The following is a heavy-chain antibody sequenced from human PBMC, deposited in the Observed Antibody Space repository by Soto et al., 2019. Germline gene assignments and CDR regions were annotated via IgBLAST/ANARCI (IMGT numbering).Heavy chain of an antibody. CDR1: GFTVSSSY. J-gene: IGHJ4*02. CDR2: IYSGGTT. CDR3: AKLEMAALRY. D-gene: IGHD6-19*01. Sequence: EVQLVESGGGLIQPGGSLRLSCAASGFTVSSSYMSWVRQAPGKGLECVTGIYSGGTTYYADFVKGRFIISRDDSKNTRYLQMNTLRADDAAVYYGAKLEMAALRYWGKGTLVSASS. V-gene: IGHV3-53*01.